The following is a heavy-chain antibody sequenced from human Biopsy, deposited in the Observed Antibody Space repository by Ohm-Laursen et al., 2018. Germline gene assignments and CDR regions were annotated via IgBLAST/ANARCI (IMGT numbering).Heavy chain of an antibody. CDR3: ARLGSGDYFPTFFDF. CDR2: IYSSGST. Sequence: SETLSLTCTVSGDSISSYYWSWIRQPAGKGLEWIGRIYSSGSTNYNPSLKSRVTLSMDTSKRQFSLKLSSVTAADTAVYYCARLGSGDYFPTFFDFWGQGALVTVSS. D-gene: IGHD5-12*01. V-gene: IGHV4-4*07. J-gene: IGHJ4*02. CDR1: GDSISSYY.